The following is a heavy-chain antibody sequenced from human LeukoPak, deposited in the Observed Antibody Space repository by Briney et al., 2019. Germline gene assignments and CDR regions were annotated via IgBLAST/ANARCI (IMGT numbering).Heavy chain of an antibody. V-gene: IGHV4-4*07. CDR1: GASTSVYY. Sequence: SETLSLTCTVSGASTSVYYWSWIRQSAGKGLEWIGRISSSGNTNYNPSLKSRVTMSVDTSKNRISLKVTSVTAADTAMYYCASDRPHSASYYHYWGQGTLVTVSS. J-gene: IGHJ4*02. CDR3: ASDRPHSASYYHY. CDR2: ISSSGNT. D-gene: IGHD1-26*01.